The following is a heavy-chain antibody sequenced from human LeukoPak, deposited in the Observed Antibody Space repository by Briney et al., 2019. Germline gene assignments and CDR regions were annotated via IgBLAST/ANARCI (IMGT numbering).Heavy chain of an antibody. Sequence: SETLSLTCTASGGSISSYYWSWIRQPPGKGLEWIGYIYYSGSTNYNPSLKSRVTISVDTSKNQFSLKLSSVTAADTAVYYCARHRRGMDVWGQGTTVTVSS. CDR3: ARHRRGMDV. CDR1: GGSISSYY. CDR2: IYYSGST. V-gene: IGHV4-59*08. J-gene: IGHJ6*02.